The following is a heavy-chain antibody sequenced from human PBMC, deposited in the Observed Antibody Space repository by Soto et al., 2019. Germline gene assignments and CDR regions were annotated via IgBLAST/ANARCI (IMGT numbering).Heavy chain of an antibody. CDR2: TYHTWST. CDR3: ARAGAITNTFDH. Sequence: TLSLTASVTDDAISSGGYPWNVSRQPPLTGLDCIADTYHTWSTYYNQSLNSRVTISLERSKNQFSLNLNSLTAAETALYYCARAGAITNTFDHWGRATLLTVTS. V-gene: IGHV4-30-2*01. J-gene: IGHJ4*02. D-gene: IGHD2-2*01. CDR1: DDAISSGGYP.